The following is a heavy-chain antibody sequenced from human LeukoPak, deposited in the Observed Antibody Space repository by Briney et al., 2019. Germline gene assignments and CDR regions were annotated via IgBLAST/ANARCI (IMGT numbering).Heavy chain of an antibody. V-gene: IGHV3-53*01. CDR1: GFTFSNAW. D-gene: IGHD1/OR15-1a*01. CDR2: IYRGGNT. Sequence: GGSPRLSCAASGFTFSNAWMSWVRQTPGKGLEWVSIIYRGGNTYYADSVKGRFTISRDNSKNTLFLQMNSLRVEDTAVYYCARDNWDTGFDIWGQGTMVTVSS. CDR3: ARDNWDTGFDI. J-gene: IGHJ3*02.